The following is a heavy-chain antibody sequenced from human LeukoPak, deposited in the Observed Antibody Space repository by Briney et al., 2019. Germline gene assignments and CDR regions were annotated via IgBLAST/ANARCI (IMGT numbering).Heavy chain of an antibody. CDR3: GASRQYVRAFDI. Sequence: GGSLRLSCAASGFTFSSYELYWVRQAPGKGLEWISYISSSSTIIKYADFVRGRFTISRDDARESLYLQMSSLRADDTAIYYRGASRQYVRAFDIWGQGTLVTVSS. D-gene: IGHD3-16*01. CDR2: ISSSSTII. V-gene: IGHV3-48*03. J-gene: IGHJ3*02. CDR1: GFTFSSYE.